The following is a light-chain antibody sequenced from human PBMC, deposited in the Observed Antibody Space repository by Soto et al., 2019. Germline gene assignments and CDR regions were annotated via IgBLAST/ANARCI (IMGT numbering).Light chain of an antibody. J-gene: IGKJ1*01. Sequence: EIVMTQSPATLSVSPGERATLSCRASQRLPSNLAWCQQKPSQAPRLLIYAASTAAAVTPDRISGRGSGTYFTLTISRLQPDDFATYCCQHYNSYPWTFGQGTKVDI. V-gene: IGKV3D-15*01. CDR1: QRLPSN. CDR2: AAS. CDR3: QHYNSYPWT.